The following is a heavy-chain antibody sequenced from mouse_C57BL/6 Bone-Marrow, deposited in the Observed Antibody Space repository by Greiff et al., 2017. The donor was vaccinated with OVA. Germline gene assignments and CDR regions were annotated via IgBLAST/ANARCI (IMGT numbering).Heavy chain of an antibody. J-gene: IGHJ2*01. Sequence: VQLQQSGAELVRPGASVKLSCKASGYTFTDYYINWVKQRPGQGLEWIARIYPGSGNTYYNEKFKGKATLTAAKSSSTAYMQLSSLTSEDSAVYFCARETVVYFDYWGQGTTLTVSS. V-gene: IGHV1-76*01. CDR3: ARETVVYFDY. CDR2: IYPGSGNT. CDR1: GYTFTDYY. D-gene: IGHD1-1*01.